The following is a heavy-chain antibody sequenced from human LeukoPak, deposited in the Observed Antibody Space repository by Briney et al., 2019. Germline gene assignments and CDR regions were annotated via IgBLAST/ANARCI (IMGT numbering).Heavy chain of an antibody. D-gene: IGHD6-13*01. J-gene: IGHJ6*03. CDR3: ARVGSSSWYRGYYMDV. CDR1: GFTFSDYY. V-gene: IGHV3-11*06. CDR2: ISSSSSYI. Sequence: PGGSLRLSCAASGFTFSDYYMSWIRQAPGKGLEWVSSISSSSSYIYYADSVKGRFTISRDNAKNSLYLQMNSLRAEDTAVYYCARVGSSSWYRGYYMDVWGKGTTVTVSS.